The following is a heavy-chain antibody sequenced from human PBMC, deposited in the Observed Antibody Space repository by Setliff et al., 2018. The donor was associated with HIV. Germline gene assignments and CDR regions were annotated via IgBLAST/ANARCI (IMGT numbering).Heavy chain of an antibody. CDR3: AHRPLSADDFDY. CDR1: GGSISSGSYY. J-gene: IGHJ4*02. V-gene: IGHV4-39*06. Sequence: PSETLSLTCTVSGGSISSGSYYWSWIRQPPGKGLEWIGSIYYSGSTYYNPSLGSRLSITKDTSKNLVVLVMTNMDAVDTATYYCAHRPLSADDFDYWGQGTQVTVSS. CDR2: IYYSGST.